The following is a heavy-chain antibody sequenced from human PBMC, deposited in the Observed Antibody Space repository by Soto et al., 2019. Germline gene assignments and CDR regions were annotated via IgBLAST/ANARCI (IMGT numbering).Heavy chain of an antibody. Sequence: SETLSLTCTVSGGSISGYYWSWIRQPPGKGLEWIAYIYSSGSARYNPSLESRVTISVDTSKNQFSLNLRSLTAADTAVYYCARSSLFWFDPWGQGTLVTVSS. CDR1: GGSISGYY. J-gene: IGHJ5*02. V-gene: IGHV4-59*01. CDR2: IYSSGSA. CDR3: ARSSLFWFDP.